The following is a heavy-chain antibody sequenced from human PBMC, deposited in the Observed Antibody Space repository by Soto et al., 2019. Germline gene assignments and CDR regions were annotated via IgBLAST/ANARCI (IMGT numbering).Heavy chain of an antibody. CDR3: ATIVGANDY. Sequence: SETLSLTCTVSRTSIYTYSWTWIRQPAGKGLQWIGHIYSSGSANYSPSLKSRVSMSVDSSKNQISLKLSSVTAADTAVYYCATIVGANDYWGQGTLVTVSS. D-gene: IGHD1-26*01. V-gene: IGHV4-4*07. CDR2: IYSSGSA. CDR1: RTSIYTYS. J-gene: IGHJ4*02.